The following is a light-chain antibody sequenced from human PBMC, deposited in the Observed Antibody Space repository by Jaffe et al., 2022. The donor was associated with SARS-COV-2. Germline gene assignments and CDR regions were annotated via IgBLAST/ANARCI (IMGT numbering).Light chain of an antibody. Sequence: DMQMTQSPSSLSASVGDRVTVTCRASQSISSYLNWYQQKPGKAPKLLIYGASSLQSGVPSRFSGSGSGTDFTLTISSLQPEDFATYYCQQSYSTPWTFGQGTKVEIK. V-gene: IGKV1-39*01. J-gene: IGKJ1*01. CDR1: QSISSY. CDR2: GAS. CDR3: QQSYSTPWT.